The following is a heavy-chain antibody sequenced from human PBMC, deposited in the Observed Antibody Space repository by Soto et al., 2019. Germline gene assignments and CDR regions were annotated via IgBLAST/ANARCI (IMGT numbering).Heavy chain of an antibody. Sequence: PSETLSLTCAVYGGSFSGYYWSWFRQPPGKGLEWIGEINHSGSTNYNPSLKSRVTISVDTSKNQFSLKLSSVTAADTAVYYCAVGKRQWLVSKYYYGMDVWGQGTTVTV. V-gene: IGHV4-34*01. CDR2: INHSGST. D-gene: IGHD6-19*01. J-gene: IGHJ6*02. CDR3: AVGKRQWLVSKYYYGMDV. CDR1: GGSFSGYY.